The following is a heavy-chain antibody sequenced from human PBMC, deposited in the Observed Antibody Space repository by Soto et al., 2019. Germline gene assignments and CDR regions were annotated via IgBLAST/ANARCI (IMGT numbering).Heavy chain of an antibody. J-gene: IGHJ6*02. CDR3: ARDVRVSGYYRSRPRLGMDV. D-gene: IGHD3-3*01. Sequence: QVQLVQSGAEVKKPGSSVNVSCKASGGTFSSYTFNWVRQAPGQGLEWMGGIIPIFATANYAQKFQGRVTITADEFTSTAYMDLSSLSSEDTAIYYCARDVRVSGYYRSRPRLGMDVWGQGTTVTVSS. CDR2: IIPIFATA. V-gene: IGHV1-69*01. CDR1: GGTFSSYT.